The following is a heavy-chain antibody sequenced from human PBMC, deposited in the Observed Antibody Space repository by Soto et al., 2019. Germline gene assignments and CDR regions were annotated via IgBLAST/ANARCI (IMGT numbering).Heavy chain of an antibody. CDR2: ISYDGSNK. CDR1: GFTFSSYV. D-gene: IGHD3-22*01. J-gene: IGHJ6*02. CDR3: ERDTAYGGYYKYGMDV. Sequence: GGSLRLSCAASGFTFSSYVIYWVRQAPGKGLEWVAVISYDGSNKYYADSVKGRFTISRDNSKNTLYLQMNSLRAEDTAVYYCERDTAYGGYYKYGMDVWGQGTTVTVSS. V-gene: IGHV3-30-3*01.